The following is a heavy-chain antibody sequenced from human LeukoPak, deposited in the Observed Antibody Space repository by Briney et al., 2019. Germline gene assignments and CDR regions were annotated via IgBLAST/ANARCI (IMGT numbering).Heavy chain of an antibody. D-gene: IGHD3-10*01. CDR2: IYYSGST. CDR3: AGGYGSGSYGDY. V-gene: IGHV4-61*01. Sequence: SETPSLTCTVSGGSVSSGSYYWSWIRQPPGKGLEWIGYIYYSGSTNYNPSLKSRVTISVDTSKNQFSLKLSSVTAADTAVYYCAGGYGSGSYGDYWGQGTLVTVSS. J-gene: IGHJ4*02. CDR1: GGSVSSGSYY.